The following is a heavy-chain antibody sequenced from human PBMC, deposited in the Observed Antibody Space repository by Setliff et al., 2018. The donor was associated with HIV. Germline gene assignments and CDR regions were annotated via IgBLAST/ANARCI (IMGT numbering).Heavy chain of an antibody. CDR3: TTGPAYSFGNQFYYGIDV. V-gene: IGHV3-15*01. D-gene: IGHD5-18*01. CDR1: GFIFSDAW. CDR2: IKSKSDGETT. Sequence: GGSLRLSCAASGFIFSDAWMSWVRQAPGKGREWVGRIKSKSDGETTDYAAPVKGRFTISRDDSKTTLHLQMNSLKTEDTAVYYCTTGPAYSFGNQFYYGIDVWGQGTTVTVSS. J-gene: IGHJ6*02.